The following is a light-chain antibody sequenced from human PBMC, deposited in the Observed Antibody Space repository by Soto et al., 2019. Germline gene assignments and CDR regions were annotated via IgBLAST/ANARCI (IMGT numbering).Light chain of an antibody. CDR1: QGIRND. V-gene: IGKV1-17*01. J-gene: IGKJ1*01. CDR2: AAS. CDR3: QQYSTLWT. Sequence: DIQMTQSPSSLSASVGDRVTITCRASQGIRNDLGWYQQRPGKAPKRLIYAASTLQPGVPSRFSGSGSGTEFTLTISSLQPDDFAAYYCQQYSTLWTFGQGTKVDIK.